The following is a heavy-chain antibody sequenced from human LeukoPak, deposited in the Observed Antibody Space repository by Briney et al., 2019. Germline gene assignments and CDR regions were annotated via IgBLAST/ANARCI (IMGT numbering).Heavy chain of an antibody. CDR2: ISVSATAT. CDR1: GFTFSSYG. V-gene: IGHV3-23*01. Sequence: GGSLRLSCAASGFTFSSYGMAWVRQAPGQGLEWVAVISVSATATNYAASVKGRFTISRDDSKNTLYLQMNSLRVEDTAAYYCVKEGGFRIPFDYWGQGTLVTVSS. CDR3: VKEGGFRIPFDY. D-gene: IGHD2-15*01. J-gene: IGHJ4*02.